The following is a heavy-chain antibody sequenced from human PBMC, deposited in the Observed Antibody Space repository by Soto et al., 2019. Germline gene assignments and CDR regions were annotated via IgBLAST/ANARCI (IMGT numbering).Heavy chain of an antibody. CDR1: GGSIISGGYY. Sequence: SETLSLTCTVSGGSIISGGYYWSWIRQHPGKGLEWIGYIYYSGSTYYNPSLKSRVTISVDTSKNQFSLKLSSVTAADTAVYYCARHKTGIAVAGPGGFDYWGQGTLVTVSS. J-gene: IGHJ4*02. D-gene: IGHD6-19*01. V-gene: IGHV4-31*03. CDR2: IYYSGST. CDR3: ARHKTGIAVAGPGGFDY.